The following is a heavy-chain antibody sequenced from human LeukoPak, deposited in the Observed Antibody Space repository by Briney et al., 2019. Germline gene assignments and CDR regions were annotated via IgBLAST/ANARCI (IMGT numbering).Heavy chain of an antibody. CDR1: GYTFTSYD. V-gene: IGHV1-69*05. Sequence: SVKVSCKASGYTFTSYDINWVRQATGQGLEWMGGIIPIFGTANYAQKFQGRVTITTDESTSTAYMELSSLRSEDTAVYYCARSQYYDSSGYLDYWGQGTLVTVSS. CDR3: ARSQYYDSSGYLDY. D-gene: IGHD3-22*01. J-gene: IGHJ4*02. CDR2: IIPIFGTA.